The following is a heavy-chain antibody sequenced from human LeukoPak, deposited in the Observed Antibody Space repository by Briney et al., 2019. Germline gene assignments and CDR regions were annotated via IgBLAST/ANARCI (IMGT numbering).Heavy chain of an antibody. CDR3: AKVKEDRYYNSRGFYLDY. CDR2: ISYDGSDK. J-gene: IGHJ4*02. D-gene: IGHD3-22*01. Sequence: GGSLRLSCAASGFTFSSYGMHWVRQAPGKGLEWVADISYDGSDKYYTDSVKGRFTISRVNSENTLYLQMNSLRAEDTAIYYCAKVKEDRYYNSRGFYLDYWGQGTLVTFSS. CDR1: GFTFSSYG. V-gene: IGHV3-30*18.